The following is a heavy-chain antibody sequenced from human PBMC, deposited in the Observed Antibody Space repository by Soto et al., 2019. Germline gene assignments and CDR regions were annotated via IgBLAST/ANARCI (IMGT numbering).Heavy chain of an antibody. CDR1: GGTFSSYA. V-gene: IGHV1-69*13. CDR2: IIPIFGTA. J-gene: IGHJ6*02. CDR3: ARAAGLYYYYYGMDV. Sequence: SLKVSCKASGGTFSSYAISWVRQAPGQGLEWMGGIIPIFGTANYAQKFQGRVTITADESTSTAYMELSSLRSEDTAVYYCARAAGLYYYYYGMDVWGQGTTVTVSS. D-gene: IGHD6-13*01.